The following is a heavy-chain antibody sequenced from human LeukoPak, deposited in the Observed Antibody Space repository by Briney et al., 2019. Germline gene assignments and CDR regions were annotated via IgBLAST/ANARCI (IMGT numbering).Heavy chain of an antibody. Sequence: GASVKVSCKASGYTFTSYGISWVRQAPGQWLEWMGIIYFGDSDTRYSPSFQGQVSFSADTSNNTVYLQWTSLKASDTAIYYCARREASANFDYWGQGTLVTVSS. CDR3: ARREASANFDY. V-gene: IGHV5-51*01. J-gene: IGHJ4*02. CDR2: IYFGDSDT. CDR1: GYTFTSYG. D-gene: IGHD2-15*01.